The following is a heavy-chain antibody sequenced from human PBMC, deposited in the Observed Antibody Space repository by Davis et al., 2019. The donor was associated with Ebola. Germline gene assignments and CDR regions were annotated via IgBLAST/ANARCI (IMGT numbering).Heavy chain of an antibody. D-gene: IGHD1-7*01. J-gene: IGHJ4*02. CDR1: GGTFSSYA. V-gene: IGHV1-69*05. CDR3: ARGRLELPRY. CDR2: IIPIFGTA. Sequence: SVKVSCKASGGTFSSYAISWVRQAPGQGLEWMGGIIPIFGTANYAQKFQGRVTITRDTPASTAYMELTSLRSEDTAVYYCARGRLELPRYWGQGTLVTVSS.